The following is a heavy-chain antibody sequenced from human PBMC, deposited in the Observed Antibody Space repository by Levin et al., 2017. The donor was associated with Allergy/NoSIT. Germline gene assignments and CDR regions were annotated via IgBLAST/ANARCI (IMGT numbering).Heavy chain of an antibody. V-gene: IGHV5-51*01. D-gene: IGHD2-15*01. CDR3: ASYRMVAIRHDDFDL. J-gene: IGHJ3*01. Sequence: GGSLRLSCKGSGSNFASHWIGWVRQMPGKGLEWVGIIYPGDSDARYSPSVQGQVTISVDKSISTAYLQGNSLQASDTAMYYCASYRMVAIRHDDFDLWGQGTMVTVSA. CDR1: GSNFASHW. CDR2: IYPGDSDA.